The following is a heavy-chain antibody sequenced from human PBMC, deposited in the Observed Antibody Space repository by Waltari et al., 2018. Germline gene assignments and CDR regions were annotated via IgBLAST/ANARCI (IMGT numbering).Heavy chain of an antibody. D-gene: IGHD6-13*01. Sequence: EVQLVESGGGLVQPGGSMRLSCAASGFTFSNFYMSWVRQAPGKGLEWVASINRDLSENYYIDSVKGRFTISRDNARNSLYLQMNSLRAEDTAVYYCARWNSSPGFDYWGQGTLVTVSS. CDR1: GFTFSNFY. CDR2: INRDLSEN. V-gene: IGHV3-7*03. CDR3: ARWNSSPGFDY. J-gene: IGHJ4*02.